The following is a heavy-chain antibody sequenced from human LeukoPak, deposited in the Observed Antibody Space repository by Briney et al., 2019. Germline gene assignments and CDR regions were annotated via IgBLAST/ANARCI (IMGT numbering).Heavy chain of an antibody. J-gene: IGHJ4*02. CDR1: GFTFSSYS. CDR2: ISSSGSTI. D-gene: IGHD6-13*01. Sequence: PGGSLRLSCAASGFTFSSYSMNWVRQAPGKGLEWVSYISSSGSTIYYADSVKGRFTISRDNAKNSLYLQMNSLRAEDTALYYCAKDIRDFSIAAATLFDYWGQGTLVTVSS. CDR3: AKDIRDFSIAAATLFDY. V-gene: IGHV3-48*04.